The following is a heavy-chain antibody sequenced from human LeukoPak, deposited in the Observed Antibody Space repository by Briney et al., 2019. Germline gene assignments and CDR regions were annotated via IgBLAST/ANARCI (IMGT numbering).Heavy chain of an antibody. V-gene: IGHV3-15*01. D-gene: IGHD6-13*01. CDR3: TTVSAAGQLDY. CDR2: IKSKTDGGTT. CDR1: GFTFSVYH. Sequence: GESLRLSCATTGFTFSVYHMNWIRQAPGKGLEWVGRIKSKTDGGTTDYAAPVKGRFTISRDDSKNTLYLQMNSLKTEDTAVYYCTTVSAAGQLDYWGQGTLVTVSS. J-gene: IGHJ4*02.